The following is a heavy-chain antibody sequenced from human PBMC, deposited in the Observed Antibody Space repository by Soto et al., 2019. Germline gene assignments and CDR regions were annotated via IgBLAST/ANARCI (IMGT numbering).Heavy chain of an antibody. CDR2: FDPEDGET. Sequence: ASVKVSCKVSGYTLTELSMHWVRQAPGKGLEWMGGFDPEDGETIYAQKFQGRVTMTEDTSTDTAYMELGSLRSEDTAVYYCATVLDSSGCYGYWGQGTLVTVSS. D-gene: IGHD6-19*01. CDR3: ATVLDSSGCYGY. J-gene: IGHJ4*02. V-gene: IGHV1-24*01. CDR1: GYTLTELS.